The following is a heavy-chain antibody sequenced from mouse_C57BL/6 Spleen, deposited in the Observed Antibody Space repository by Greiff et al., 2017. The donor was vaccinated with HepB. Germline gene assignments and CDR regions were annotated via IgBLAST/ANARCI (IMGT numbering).Heavy chain of an antibody. CDR1: GFTFSSYG. D-gene: IGHD1-1*01. CDR3: ARRFITTVGLDY. CDR2: ISSGGSYT. V-gene: IGHV5-6*01. J-gene: IGHJ2*01. Sequence: EVQLVESGGDLVKPGGSLKLSCAASGFTFSSYGMSWVRQTPDKRLEWVATISSGGSYTYYPDSVKGRFTISRDNAKNTLYLQMSSLKSEDTAMYYCARRFITTVGLDYWGQGTTLTVSS.